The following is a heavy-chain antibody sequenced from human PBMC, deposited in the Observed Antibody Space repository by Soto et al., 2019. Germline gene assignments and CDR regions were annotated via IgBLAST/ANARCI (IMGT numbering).Heavy chain of an antibody. D-gene: IGHD1-20*01. V-gene: IGHV3-30*03. CDR2: ITYDGSNK. CDR3: ASSSRKXXNFGMDA. J-gene: IGHJ6*02. Sequence: GGSLRLSCQASGFNFDNYGVHWVRQAPVKGLEWVAVITYDGSNKDYADSVKGRFTISRDNSKNMVYLQMNSLRVDDTAVYFCASSSRKXXNFGMDAWGQGTTVTVS. CDR1: GFNFDNYG.